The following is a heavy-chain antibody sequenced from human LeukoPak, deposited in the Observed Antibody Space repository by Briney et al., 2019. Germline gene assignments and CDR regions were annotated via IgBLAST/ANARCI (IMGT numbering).Heavy chain of an antibody. D-gene: IGHD6-19*01. V-gene: IGHV1-2*02. Sequence: ASVKVSCKASGYTFTDYYLHWVRQAPGQGLEWMGWIHPNSGGTNYAQKFQGRVAMTRDTSISTAYMELSSLRSDDTAVYYCARLAAVTGWGQGTLVTVSS. CDR1: GYTFTDYY. CDR3: ARLAAVTG. CDR2: IHPNSGGT. J-gene: IGHJ1*01.